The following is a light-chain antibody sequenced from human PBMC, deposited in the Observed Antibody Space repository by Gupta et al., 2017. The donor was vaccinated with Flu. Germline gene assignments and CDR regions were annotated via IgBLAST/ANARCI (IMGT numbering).Light chain of an antibody. V-gene: IGKV1-39*01. Sequence: DIQRTQSPSSLSASVGDRDTITCRASQSIRSNLNWYQQKQAKAPKLLISAASSLQRGVASRCSGSGCGTDVTLTISSRQQEDFAADYCHQSYSSPPNTFGQGTKLEIK. CDR1: QSIRSN. CDR3: HQSYSSPPNT. J-gene: IGKJ2*01. CDR2: AAS.